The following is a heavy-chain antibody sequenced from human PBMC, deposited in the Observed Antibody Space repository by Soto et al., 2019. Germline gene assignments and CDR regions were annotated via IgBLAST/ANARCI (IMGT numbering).Heavy chain of an antibody. CDR1: GFTFSSYG. Sequence: GGSLRLSCAASGFTFSSYGMHWVRQAPGKGLEWVAVIWYDGSNKYYADSVKGRFTISRDNSKNTLYLQMNSLRAEDTAVYYCARDDQSTGRGPSLYYYYGMDVWGQGTTVTVSS. D-gene: IGHD3-10*01. CDR2: IWYDGSNK. CDR3: ARDDQSTGRGPSLYYYYGMDV. V-gene: IGHV3-33*01. J-gene: IGHJ6*02.